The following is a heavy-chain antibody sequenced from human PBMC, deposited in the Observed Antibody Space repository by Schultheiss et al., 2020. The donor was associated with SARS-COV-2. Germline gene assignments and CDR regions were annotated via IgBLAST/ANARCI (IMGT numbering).Heavy chain of an antibody. Sequence: GGSLRLSCAASGFTFSSYAMSWVRQAPGKGLEWVSAISGSGGSTYYADSVKGRFTISRDNSKNTLYLQMNSLRAEDTAVYYCAREWSYCSGGSCYLDYWGRGTLVTVSS. V-gene: IGHV3-23*01. CDR1: GFTFSSYA. D-gene: IGHD2-15*01. CDR2: ISGSGGST. CDR3: AREWSYCSGGSCYLDY. J-gene: IGHJ4*01.